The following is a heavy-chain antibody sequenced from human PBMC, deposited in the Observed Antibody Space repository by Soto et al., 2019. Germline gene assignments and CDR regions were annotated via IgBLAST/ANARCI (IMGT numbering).Heavy chain of an antibody. V-gene: IGHV4-34*01. CDR1: GGSFSGYY. D-gene: IGHD3-16*01. J-gene: IGHJ5*02. CDR2: INHSGST. Sequence: QVQLQQWGAGLLKPSETLSLTCAVYGGSFSGYYWSWIRQPPGKGLEWIGEINHSGSTNYNPSLKSRVTISVDTSKNQFSLKLSSVTAADTAVYYCATLGVVANTWFDPWGQGTLVTVSS. CDR3: ATLGVVANTWFDP.